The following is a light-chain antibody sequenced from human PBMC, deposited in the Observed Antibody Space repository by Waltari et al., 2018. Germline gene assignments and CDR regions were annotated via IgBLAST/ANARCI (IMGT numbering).Light chain of an antibody. V-gene: IGKV1-39*01. CDR1: QSLSSD. J-gene: IGKJ3*01. Sequence: DIQMTQSPSSLSASIGARATITRRASQSLSSDFNWYHQRPGRAPQLLIFSASTLQSGVPSRFTVSGSGTDFTLTISSLQPEDFATYYCQQGYSSPFTFGPGTKVDFK. CDR3: QQGYSSPFT. CDR2: SAS.